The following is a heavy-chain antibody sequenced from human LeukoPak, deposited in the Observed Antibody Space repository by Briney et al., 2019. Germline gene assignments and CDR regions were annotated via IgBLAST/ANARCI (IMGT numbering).Heavy chain of an antibody. D-gene: IGHD3-10*01. CDR3: ARASGYYFDY. Sequence: GGSLRLSCAASGFTFSSYAMHWVRQAPGKGLEWVAVISYDGSNKYCADSVEGRFTISRDNSKNTLYLQMNSLRAEDTAVYYCARASGYYFDYWGQGTLVTVSS. CDR2: ISYDGSNK. V-gene: IGHV3-30-3*01. J-gene: IGHJ4*02. CDR1: GFTFSSYA.